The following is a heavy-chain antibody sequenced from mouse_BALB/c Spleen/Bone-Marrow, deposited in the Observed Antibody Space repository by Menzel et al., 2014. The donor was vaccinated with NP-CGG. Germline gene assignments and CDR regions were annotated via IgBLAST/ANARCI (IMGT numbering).Heavy chain of an antibody. CDR3: ARLNYYGNLFV. Sequence: EVQLVESGGGLVQPGGSLKLSCAASGFDFSRYWMSWVRQAPGKGLDWIGEINPDSSTINYTPSLKDKFIVSRDNAKNTLYLQMSEVRSEDTALYYCARLNYYGNLFVWGAGTTVTVSS. CDR2: INPDSSTI. V-gene: IGHV4-1*02. CDR1: GFDFSRYW. D-gene: IGHD1-1*01. J-gene: IGHJ1*01.